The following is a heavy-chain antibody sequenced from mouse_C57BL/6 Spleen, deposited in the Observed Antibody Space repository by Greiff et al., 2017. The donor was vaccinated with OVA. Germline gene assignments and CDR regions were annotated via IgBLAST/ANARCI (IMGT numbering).Heavy chain of an antibody. Sequence: ESGPGLVKPSQSLSLTCSVPGYSITSGYYWNWIRQFPGNKLEWMGYISYDGSNNYNPSLKNRISITRDTSKNQFFLKLNSVTTEDTATYYCAREVLYYSNFDYWGQGTTLTVSS. CDR3: AREVLYYSNFDY. D-gene: IGHD2-5*01. CDR1: GYSITSGYY. CDR2: ISYDGSN. V-gene: IGHV3-6*01. J-gene: IGHJ2*01.